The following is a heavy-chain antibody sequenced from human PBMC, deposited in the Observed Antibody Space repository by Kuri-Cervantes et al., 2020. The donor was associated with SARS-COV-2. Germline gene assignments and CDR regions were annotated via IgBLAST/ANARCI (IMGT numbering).Heavy chain of an antibody. CDR1: GGSISSYY. Sequence: GSLRLSCTVSGGSISSYYWGWIRQPPGKGLEWIGSIYYSGSTYYNPSLKSRVTISLDTSKNQFSLKLSSVTAADTAVYYCALVLTGYRPYYGMDVWGQGTTVTVSS. CDR3: ALVLTGYRPYYGMDV. V-gene: IGHV4-39*07. D-gene: IGHD3-9*01. CDR2: IYYSGST. J-gene: IGHJ6*02.